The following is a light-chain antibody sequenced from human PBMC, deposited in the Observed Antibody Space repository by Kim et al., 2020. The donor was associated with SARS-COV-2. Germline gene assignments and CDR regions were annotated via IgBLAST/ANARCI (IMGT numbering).Light chain of an antibody. V-gene: IGKV2D-29*01. CDR3: MQSRQYPST. CDR1: QSLLETDGKTY. J-gene: IGKJ2*01. Sequence: DPVLTQSPLSLSVTPGQPASISCKSTQSLLETDGKTYLYWCLQRPGQPPQALIYEVSNRLSEVPDRFSGSGSETDFTLMISRVEAEDVGVYYCMQSRQYPSTFGQGTKLEI. CDR2: EVS.